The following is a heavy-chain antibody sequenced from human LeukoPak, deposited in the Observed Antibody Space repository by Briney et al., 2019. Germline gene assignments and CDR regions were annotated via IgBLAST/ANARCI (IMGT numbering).Heavy chain of an antibody. Sequence: SETLSLTCTVSGYSISSGYYWGWIRQPPGKGLEWIGEINHSGSTNYKPSLKGRVTISVDTSKNQFSLKLSSVTAADTAVYYCARAGYLDRFDIWGQGTMVTVSS. CDR3: ARAGYLDRFDI. D-gene: IGHD3-9*01. V-gene: IGHV4-38-2*02. J-gene: IGHJ3*02. CDR1: GYSISSGYY. CDR2: INHSGST.